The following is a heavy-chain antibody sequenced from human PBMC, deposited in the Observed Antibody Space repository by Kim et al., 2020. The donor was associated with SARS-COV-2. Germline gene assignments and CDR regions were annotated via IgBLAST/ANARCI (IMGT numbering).Heavy chain of an antibody. CDR2: INHSGST. D-gene: IGHD3-3*01. Sequence: SETLSLTCAVYGGSFSGYYWSWIRQPPGKGLEWIGEINHSGSTNYNPSLKSRVTISVDTSKNQFSLKLSSVTAADTAVYYCARDRRYDFWSGYRGGYYYYGMDVWGQGTTVTVSS. CDR1: GGSFSGYY. CDR3: ARDRRYDFWSGYRGGYYYYGMDV. J-gene: IGHJ6*02. V-gene: IGHV4-34*01.